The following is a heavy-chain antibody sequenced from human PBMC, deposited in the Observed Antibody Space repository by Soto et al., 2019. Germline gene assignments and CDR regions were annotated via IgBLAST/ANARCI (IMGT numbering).Heavy chain of an antibody. CDR2: ISGSGGST. CDR3: AKGLYTEAYSSSWKRYYYGMDV. D-gene: IGHD6-13*01. Sequence: GGSLRLSCAASGFTFSSYAMSWVRQAPGKGLEWVSAISGSGGSTYYADSVKGRFTISRDNSKNTLYLQMNSLRAEDTAVYYCAKGLYTEAYSSSWKRYYYGMDVWGQGTTVTVSS. CDR1: GFTFSSYA. J-gene: IGHJ6*02. V-gene: IGHV3-23*01.